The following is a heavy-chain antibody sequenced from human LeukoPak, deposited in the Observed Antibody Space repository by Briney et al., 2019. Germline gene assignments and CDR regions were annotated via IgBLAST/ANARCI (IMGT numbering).Heavy chain of an antibody. Sequence: SETLSLTCAVSGYSISSGYYWGWIRQPPGKGLEWIGSIYHSGSTYYNPSLKSRVTISVDTSKNQFSLKPSSVTAADTAVYYCARVDTAMAWENWFDPWGQGTLVTVSS. CDR3: ARVDTAMAWENWFDP. D-gene: IGHD5-18*01. CDR2: IYHSGST. CDR1: GYSISSGYY. J-gene: IGHJ5*02. V-gene: IGHV4-38-2*01.